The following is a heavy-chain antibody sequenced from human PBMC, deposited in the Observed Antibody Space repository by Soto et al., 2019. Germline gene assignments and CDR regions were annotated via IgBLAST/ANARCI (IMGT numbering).Heavy chain of an antibody. J-gene: IGHJ6*02. D-gene: IGHD3-3*01. Sequence: GGSLRLSCAASGFTFSSYAMSWVRQAPGKELEWVSAISGSGGSTYYADSVKGRFTISRDNSKNTLYLQMNSLRAEDTAVYYCAKDPHTSIRFLEWSQAYYYYGMDVWGQGTTVTVSS. CDR1: GFTFSSYA. V-gene: IGHV3-23*01. CDR3: AKDPHTSIRFLEWSQAYYYYGMDV. CDR2: ISGSGGST.